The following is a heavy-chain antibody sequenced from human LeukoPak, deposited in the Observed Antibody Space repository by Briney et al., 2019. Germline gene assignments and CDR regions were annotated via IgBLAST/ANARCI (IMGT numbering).Heavy chain of an antibody. Sequence: SETLSLTCAVSGGSISSYYWSWIRQPPGKGLEWIGYIYYSGSTNYNPSLKSRVTISVDTSKNQFSLKLSSVTAADTAVYYCASFNYDFWTHWGQGTLVTASS. J-gene: IGHJ4*02. CDR2: IYYSGST. D-gene: IGHD3-3*01. CDR1: GGSISSYY. V-gene: IGHV4-59*01. CDR3: ASFNYDFWTH.